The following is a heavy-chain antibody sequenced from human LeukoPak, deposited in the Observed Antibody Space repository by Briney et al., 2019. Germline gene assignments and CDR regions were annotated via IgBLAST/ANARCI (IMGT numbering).Heavy chain of an antibody. CDR2: IVVGSGNT. D-gene: IGHD3-22*01. V-gene: IGHV1-58*01. CDR3: AADPSYSSGYRYYFDY. Sequence: SVKVSCKTSGFTFIISAVQWVRQARGQRLDWIGWIVVGSGNTNYAQKFQERVTITRDMSTSTAYMELSSLRSEDTAVYYCAADPSYSSGYRYYFDYWGQGTPVTVSS. J-gene: IGHJ4*02. CDR1: GFTFIISA.